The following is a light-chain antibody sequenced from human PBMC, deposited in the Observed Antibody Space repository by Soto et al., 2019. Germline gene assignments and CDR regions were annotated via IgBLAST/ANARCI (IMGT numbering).Light chain of an antibody. CDR3: SSYTSSSTLV. V-gene: IGLV2-14*03. J-gene: IGLJ2*01. Sequence: QSALTQPASVSGSPGQSITISCTGTSSDVGGYDYVAWYQRHPGKAPKLMIYDVCNRPSGVSHRFSGSKSGNTASLTISGLQAEDEADYYCSSYTSSSTLVFGAGTKLTVL. CDR2: DVC. CDR1: SSDVGGYDY.